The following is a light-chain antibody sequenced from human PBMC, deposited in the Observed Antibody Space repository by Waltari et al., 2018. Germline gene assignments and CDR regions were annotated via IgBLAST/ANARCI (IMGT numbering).Light chain of an antibody. CDR2: TDE. CDR3: AAWDDSPSGHVV. V-gene: IGLV1-47*02. J-gene: IGLJ2*01. Sequence: SVLTQPPSASGAPGQRVTISCSGSSSNIGSHYVYWYQQLPGTAPKLLIYTDERRAAGVPDRVSASKPGTSASLAISGLRSEDEADYYCAAWDDSPSGHVVFGGGTKLTVL. CDR1: SSNIGSHY.